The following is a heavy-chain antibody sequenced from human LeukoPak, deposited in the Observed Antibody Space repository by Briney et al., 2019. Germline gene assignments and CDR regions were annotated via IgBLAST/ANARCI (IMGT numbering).Heavy chain of an antibody. CDR2: ISSSSSYI. Sequence: GGSLRLSCAASGFTFSSYSMNWVRQAPGKGLEWVSSISSSSSYIYYADSVKGRFTISRDNAKNSLYLQMNSLRAEDTAVYYCARGGGGQYYDILTGYFRWGQGTLVTVSS. CDR1: GFTFSSYS. J-gene: IGHJ4*02. D-gene: IGHD3-9*01. V-gene: IGHV3-21*01. CDR3: ARGGGGQYYDILTGYFR.